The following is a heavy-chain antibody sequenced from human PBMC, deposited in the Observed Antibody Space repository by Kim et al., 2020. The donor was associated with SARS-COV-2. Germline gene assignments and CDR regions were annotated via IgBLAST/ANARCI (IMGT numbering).Heavy chain of an antibody. CDR3: ARGNRWFWELVNYRDV. Sequence: SETLSLTCTVSGDSINNHDWSWIRQPPGKGLEWIGDIYNSRGTRVSTNYIPALKSRVTMSLDTSMNQVSLRLTSVTAAETAVYTCARGNRWFWELVNYRDVWGKGTTVTVSS. CDR1: GDSINNHD. CDR2: IYNSRGTRVST. V-gene: IGHV4-59*11. J-gene: IGHJ6*03. D-gene: IGHD3-10*01.